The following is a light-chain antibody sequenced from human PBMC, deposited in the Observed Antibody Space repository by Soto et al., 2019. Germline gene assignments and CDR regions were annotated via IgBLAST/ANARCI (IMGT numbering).Light chain of an antibody. CDR2: EGS. CDR1: SSDVGSYNL. Sequence: QSALTQPASVSGSPGQSITISCTGTSSDVGSYNLVSWYQQHPGKAPKLMIYEGSKRPSGVYNRFSGSKSGNTASLTISGIQAEDEADYYCCSYAGSRNYVFGTGTKLTVL. CDR3: CSYAGSRNYV. J-gene: IGLJ1*01. V-gene: IGLV2-23*01.